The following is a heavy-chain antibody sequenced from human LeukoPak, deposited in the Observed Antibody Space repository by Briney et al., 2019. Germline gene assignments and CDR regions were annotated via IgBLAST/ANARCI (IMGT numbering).Heavy chain of an antibody. Sequence: GASVKVSCKASGYTFTGYYMHWVRQAPGQGLEWMGWINPNSGGTNYAQKFQGRVTMTRDTSISTAYMELSRLRSDDTAVYYCARTWEKDSSNVGYWGQGTLVTVSS. CDR2: INPNSGGT. CDR3: ARTWEKDSSNVGY. D-gene: IGHD6-13*01. V-gene: IGHV1-2*02. CDR1: GYTFTGYY. J-gene: IGHJ4*02.